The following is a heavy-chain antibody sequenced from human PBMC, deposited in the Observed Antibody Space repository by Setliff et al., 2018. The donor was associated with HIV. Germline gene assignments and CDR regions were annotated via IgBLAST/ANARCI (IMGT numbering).Heavy chain of an antibody. J-gene: IGHJ4*02. CDR1: GGSISSYY. V-gene: IGHV4-59*01. CDR3: ARGGRSDGYHIAS. Sequence: PSETLSLTCTVSGGSISSYYWSWIRQPPGRGLEWIGYIFYSGSTNYNPSLKSRVTISVDASKNQFSLRLSSVTAADTAVYYCARGGRSDGYHIASWGQGILVTVSS. CDR2: IFYSGST. D-gene: IGHD2-15*01.